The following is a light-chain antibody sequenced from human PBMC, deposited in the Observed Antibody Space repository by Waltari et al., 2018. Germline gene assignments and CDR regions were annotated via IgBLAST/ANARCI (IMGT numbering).Light chain of an antibody. Sequence: QTVVTQEPSLSVSPGGTVTLTCALSSGSVSSTSYSTWYQQTPGQPPRTLVYKGISRSSGVPDRCSGSILGNTAALTITGAQADDESDYYCSMYMGSGVWVFGGGTKLTVL. V-gene: IGLV8-61*01. CDR1: SGSVSSTSY. CDR3: SMYMGSGVWV. J-gene: IGLJ3*02. CDR2: KGI.